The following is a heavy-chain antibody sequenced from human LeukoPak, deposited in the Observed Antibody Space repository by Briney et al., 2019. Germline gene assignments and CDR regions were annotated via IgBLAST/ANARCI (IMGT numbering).Heavy chain of an antibody. CDR1: GFTGNW. CDR3: AKPGYCSGGSCRYYFDY. V-gene: IGHV3-74*01. Sequence: QSGGSLRLSCAASGFTGNWMQWVRQAPGKGLVWVSHINDAGSDTKYADSVKGRFTISRDNSKNTLYLQMNSLRAEDTAVYYCAKPGYCSGGSCRYYFDYWGPGTLVTVSS. D-gene: IGHD2-15*01. J-gene: IGHJ4*02. CDR2: INDAGSDT.